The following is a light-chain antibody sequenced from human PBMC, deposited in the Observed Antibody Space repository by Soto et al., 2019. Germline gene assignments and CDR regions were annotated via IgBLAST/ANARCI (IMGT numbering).Light chain of an antibody. V-gene: IGKV3-20*01. CDR2: GAS. Sequence: EIVLTQSPGTLSLSPGERATLSCRASQSVSSSYLAWYQQTPGQAPRLLIYGASSRATGIPDRFSGSGSGTDFTLNISRRETEDFAVYYCQQYGSSPVTFGQGTKVEI. J-gene: IGKJ1*01. CDR3: QQYGSSPVT. CDR1: QSVSSSY.